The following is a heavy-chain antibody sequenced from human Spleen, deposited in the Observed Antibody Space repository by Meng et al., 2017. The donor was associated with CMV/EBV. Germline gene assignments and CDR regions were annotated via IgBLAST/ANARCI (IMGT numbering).Heavy chain of an antibody. CDR3: ASVVFWSGYSGGDY. D-gene: IGHD3-3*01. J-gene: IGHJ4*02. CDR2: IYSGGST. Sequence: GESLKISCVASGFTVGSNYMTWVRQAPGKGLEWVSLIYSGGSTYYTDSVKGRFTISRDNSKNTLYLQMNSLRTEDTSVYYCASVVFWSGYSGGDYWGQGTLVTVSS. CDR1: GFTVGSNY. V-gene: IGHV3-66*02.